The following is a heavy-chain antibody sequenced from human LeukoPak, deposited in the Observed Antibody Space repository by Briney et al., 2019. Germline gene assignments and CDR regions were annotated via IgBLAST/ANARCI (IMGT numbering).Heavy chain of an antibody. D-gene: IGHD2-2*03. Sequence: SETLSLTCTVSGGSISSSSYYWGWIRQPPGKGLEWIGSIYYSGSTYYNPSLKSRDTISVDTSKNQFSLKLSSVTAADTAVYYCARPLGYCSSTSCYNWFDPWGQGTLVTVSS. CDR1: GGSISSSSYY. CDR2: IYYSGST. J-gene: IGHJ5*02. CDR3: ARPLGYCSSTSCYNWFDP. V-gene: IGHV4-39*01.